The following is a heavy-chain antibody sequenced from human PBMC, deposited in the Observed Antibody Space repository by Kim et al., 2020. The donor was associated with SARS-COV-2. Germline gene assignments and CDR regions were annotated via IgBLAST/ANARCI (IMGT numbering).Heavy chain of an antibody. CDR2: IYHSGGT. CDR3: ASAQRYSSGWYRIGPPGVPDY. D-gene: IGHD6-19*01. V-gene: IGHV4-38-2*02. Sequence: SETLSLTCTVSGYSISSGYYWGWIRQPPGKGLEWIGSIYHSGGTYYNPSLKSRVTISVDTSKNQFSLKLSSVTAADTAVYYCASAQRYSSGWYRIGPPGVPDYWGQGTLVTVSS. CDR1: GYSISSGYY. J-gene: IGHJ4*02.